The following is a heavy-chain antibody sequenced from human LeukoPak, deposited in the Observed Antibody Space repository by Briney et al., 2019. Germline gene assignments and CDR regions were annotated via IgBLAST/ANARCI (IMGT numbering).Heavy chain of an antibody. V-gene: IGHV3-33*08. J-gene: IGHJ5*02. D-gene: IGHD2-2*01. CDR3: ARDERKYCSSNSCSVNL. Sequence: GGSLRLSCAASGFTFSGYGMHWVRQARAKGLEWVAIISYDRTTEYYADSVKGRFTISRDNSKNTLYLQVNSLRAEDTAVYYCARDERKYCSSNSCSVNLWGQGTLVTVSS. CDR2: ISYDRTTE. CDR1: GFTFSGYG.